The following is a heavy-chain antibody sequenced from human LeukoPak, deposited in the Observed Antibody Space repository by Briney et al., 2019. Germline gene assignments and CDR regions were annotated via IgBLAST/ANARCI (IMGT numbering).Heavy chain of an antibody. Sequence: GGSLRLSCAASGFTVSSNYMSWVRQAPGKGLEWVSVIYSGGSTYYADSVKGRFTISRHNSKNTLYLQMNSLRAEDTAVYYCAKGWQWLVNLYYYGMDVWGQGTTVTVSS. CDR2: IYSGGST. V-gene: IGHV3-53*04. CDR1: GFTVSSNY. J-gene: IGHJ6*02. CDR3: AKGWQWLVNLYYYGMDV. D-gene: IGHD6-19*01.